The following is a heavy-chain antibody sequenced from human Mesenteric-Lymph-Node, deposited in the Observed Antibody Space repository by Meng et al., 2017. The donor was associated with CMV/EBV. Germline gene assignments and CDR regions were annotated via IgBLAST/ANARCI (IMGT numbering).Heavy chain of an antibody. CDR1: GGTFSSYT. D-gene: IGHD7-27*01. CDR3: ARDREGKLGNVRSAFDI. Sequence: SVKVSCKASGGTFSSYTISWVRQAPGQGLEWMGRIIPIFGTANYAQKFQGRVTITTDESTSTAYMELSSLRSEDTAVYYCARDREGKLGNVRSAFDIWGQGTMVTVSS. J-gene: IGHJ3*02. CDR2: IIPIFGTA. V-gene: IGHV1-69*05.